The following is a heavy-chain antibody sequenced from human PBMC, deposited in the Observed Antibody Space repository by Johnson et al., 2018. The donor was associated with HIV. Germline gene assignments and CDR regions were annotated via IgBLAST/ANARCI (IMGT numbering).Heavy chain of an antibody. CDR3: ASVLGRGYSGYDKNYDAFDI. D-gene: IGHD5-12*01. CDR1: GFSFDDYA. Sequence: VQLVESGGGLVQPGRSLRLSCAASGFSFDDYAMHWVRQAPGKGLEWVSGISWNSGNIAYADSVKGRFTLSRDNAKNSLYLQMNSLRAEDTALYYCASVLGRGYSGYDKNYDAFDIWGQGTMVTVSS. J-gene: IGHJ3*02. V-gene: IGHV3-9*01. CDR2: ISWNSGNI.